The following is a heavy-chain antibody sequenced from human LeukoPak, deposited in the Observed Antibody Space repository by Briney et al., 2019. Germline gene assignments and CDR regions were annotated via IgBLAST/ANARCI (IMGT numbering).Heavy chain of an antibody. V-gene: IGHV3-21*01. CDR1: GFTFSSYS. CDR3: ACGGGFEY. J-gene: IGHJ4*02. D-gene: IGHD3-16*01. CDR2: ISSSSSYI. Sequence: GGSLRLSCEASGFTFSSYSMNWVRQAPGKGLEWVSSISSSSSYIYYADSVKGRFTISRDNAKKSLYLQMNSLRAEDTAVYYCACGGGFEYWGQGTLVTVSS.